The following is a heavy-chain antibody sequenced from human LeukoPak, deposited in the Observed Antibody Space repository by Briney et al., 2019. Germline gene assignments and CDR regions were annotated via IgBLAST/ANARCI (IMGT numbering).Heavy chain of an antibody. D-gene: IGHD1-26*01. Sequence: SETLALTCSVSGDSISSYYWSWIRQPAGKGLEWIGHIYISGSTTYYDSGSTDYNPSLKRRVTISLDRSKNQFSLKLSSVTAADTAVYYCAAFLSGTYWYFDYWGQGPLVTVSS. CDR1: GDSISSYY. V-gene: IGHV4-4*07. CDR2: IYISGST. CDR3: AAFLSGTYWYFDY. J-gene: IGHJ4*02.